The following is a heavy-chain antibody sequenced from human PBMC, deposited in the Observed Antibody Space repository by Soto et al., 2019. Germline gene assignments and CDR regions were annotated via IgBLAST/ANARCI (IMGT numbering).Heavy chain of an antibody. V-gene: IGHV3-23*01. CDR2: IHGNGGGI. Sequence: EVQLLESGGALIQPGGSLRLSCAASGFTFSTYAMSWVRQAPGQGLEWVSGIHGNGGGISYGDSVKGRFTISRDNSNNMLYLQMRSLRVEDTAVYYCAKDRQPDGLWPFAHWGQGTLVTVSS. CDR1: GFTFSTYA. CDR3: AKDRQPDGLWPFAH. J-gene: IGHJ4*02. D-gene: IGHD2-8*01.